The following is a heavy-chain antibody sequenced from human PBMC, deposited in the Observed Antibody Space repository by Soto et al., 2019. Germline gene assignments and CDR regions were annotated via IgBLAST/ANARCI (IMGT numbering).Heavy chain of an antibody. J-gene: IGHJ6*02. CDR1: GFTFSSYG. Sequence: GGSLRLSCAASGFTFSSYGMHWVRQAPGKGLEWVAVIWYDGSNKYYADSVKGRFTISRDNSKNTLYLRMNSLRAEDTAVYYCAREDNYYYYGMDVWGQGTTVTVSS. CDR3: AREDNYYYYGMDV. V-gene: IGHV3-33*01. CDR2: IWYDGSNK.